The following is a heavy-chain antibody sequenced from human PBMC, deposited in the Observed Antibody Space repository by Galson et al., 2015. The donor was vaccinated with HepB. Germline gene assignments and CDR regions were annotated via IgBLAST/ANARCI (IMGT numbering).Heavy chain of an antibody. CDR3: AKQSLELRDYYYYGMDV. Sequence: SLRLSCAASGFTFSSYGMHWVRQAPGKGLEWVAVISYDGSNKYYADSVKGRFTISRDNSKNTLYLQMNSLRAEDTAVYYCAKQSLELRDYYYYGMDVWGQGTTVTVSS. J-gene: IGHJ6*02. D-gene: IGHD1-7*01. CDR1: GFTFSSYG. CDR2: ISYDGSNK. V-gene: IGHV3-30*18.